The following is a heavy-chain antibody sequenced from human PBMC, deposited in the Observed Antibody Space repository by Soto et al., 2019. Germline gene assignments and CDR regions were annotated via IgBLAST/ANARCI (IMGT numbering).Heavy chain of an antibody. J-gene: IGHJ4*02. CDR1: GFTFSSYA. CDR2: VSIGGST. D-gene: IGHD2-15*01. Sequence: DVQLLESGGGLVQPEGSLRLSCAASGFTFSSYAMGWVRQGAGKGLELVAVVSIGGSTHYADSVRGRFTISRDNSKNTLSLQMNSLTAEDTAVYFCAKRRGAGGHFDYWGQGALVTVSS. V-gene: IGHV3-23*01. CDR3: AKRRGAGGHFDY.